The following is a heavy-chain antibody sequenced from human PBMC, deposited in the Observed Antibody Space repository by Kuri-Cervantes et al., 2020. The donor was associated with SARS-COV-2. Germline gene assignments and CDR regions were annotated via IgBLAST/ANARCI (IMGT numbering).Heavy chain of an antibody. Sequence: ASVKVSCKASGYTFINFDLNWVRQAPGQGLEWMGRISAYNGNTNYAQKFQGRVTMTTDTSTSTAYMDLRSLRSDDTAVYYCARSGSAPYYYYGMDVWGQETTVTVSS. V-gene: IGHV1-18*01. CDR3: ARSGSAPYYYYGMDV. CDR2: ISAYNGNT. CDR1: GYTFINFD. J-gene: IGHJ6*02. D-gene: IGHD3-10*01.